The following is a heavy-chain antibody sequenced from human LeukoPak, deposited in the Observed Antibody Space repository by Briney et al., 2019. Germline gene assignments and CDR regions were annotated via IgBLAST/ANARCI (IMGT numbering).Heavy chain of an antibody. CDR3: ANLPTYSGYDWGTYYYYGMDV. J-gene: IGHJ6*02. Sequence: GRSLRLSCAASGFTFDDYAMHWVRQAPGKGLEWISGLSWSGATKGYADSVKGRFTISRDNAKNTLYLQMNSLRAEDTAVYYCANLPTYSGYDWGTYYYYGMDVWGQGTTVTVSS. V-gene: IGHV3-9*01. CDR2: LSWSGATK. CDR1: GFTFDDYA. D-gene: IGHD5-12*01.